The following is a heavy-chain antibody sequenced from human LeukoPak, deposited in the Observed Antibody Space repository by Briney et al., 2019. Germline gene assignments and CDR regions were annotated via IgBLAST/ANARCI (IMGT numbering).Heavy chain of an antibody. CDR2: ISGSGGST. CDR1: GLIFNTYG. CDR3: AKGPLLWD. J-gene: IGHJ4*02. V-gene: IGHV3-23*01. Sequence: PGGSLRLSCAASGLIFNTYGMNWVRQAPGKGLEWVSSISGSGGSTYYADSVKGRFTISRDNSKNTLYLQMNSLRAEDTAVYYCAKGPLLWDWGQGTLVTVSS. D-gene: IGHD2/OR15-2a*01.